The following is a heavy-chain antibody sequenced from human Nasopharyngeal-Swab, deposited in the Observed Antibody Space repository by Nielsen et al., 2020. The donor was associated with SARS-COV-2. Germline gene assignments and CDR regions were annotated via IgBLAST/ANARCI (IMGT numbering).Heavy chain of an antibody. V-gene: IGHV7-4-1*02. J-gene: IGHJ6*02. D-gene: IGHD1-26*01. Sequence: ASVKVSCKASGYTFTRYAMNWVRQAPGQGLEWMGWINTNTGNPTYAQGFTGRFVFSLDTSVSTAYLQISSLKAEDTAVYYCATRGKYSWTNYYYYGMDVWGQGTTVTVSS. CDR1: GYTFTRYA. CDR2: INTNTGNP. CDR3: ATRGKYSWTNYYYYGMDV.